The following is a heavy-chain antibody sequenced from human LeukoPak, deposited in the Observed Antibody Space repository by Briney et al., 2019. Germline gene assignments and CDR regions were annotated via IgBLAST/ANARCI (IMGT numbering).Heavy chain of an antibody. J-gene: IGHJ4*02. V-gene: IGHV4-30-2*01. Sequence: PSETLSLTCTVSGGSISSGGYYWSWIRQPPGKGLEWIGYIYHSGSTYYNPSLKSRVTISVDRSKNQFSLKLSSVTAADTAVYYCARAHSGSYSFDFDYWGQGTLVTVSS. CDR2: IYHSGST. CDR3: ARAHSGSYSFDFDY. D-gene: IGHD1-26*01. CDR1: GGSISSGGYY.